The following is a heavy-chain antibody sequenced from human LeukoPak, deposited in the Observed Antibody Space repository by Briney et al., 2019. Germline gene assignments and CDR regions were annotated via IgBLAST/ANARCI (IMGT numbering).Heavy chain of an antibody. CDR1: GGSIRSY. V-gene: IGHV4-59*01. CDR2: IYYSGST. D-gene: IGHD1-26*01. CDR3: ARXSGSYLTLFDY. J-gene: IGHJ4*02. Sequence: SETLSLTCTVSGGSIRSYWSWIRQPPGKGLEWIGYIYYSGSTNYNPSLKSRVTISVDTSKNQFSLKLSSVTAADTAVYYCARXSGSYLTLFDYWGQGTLVTVSS.